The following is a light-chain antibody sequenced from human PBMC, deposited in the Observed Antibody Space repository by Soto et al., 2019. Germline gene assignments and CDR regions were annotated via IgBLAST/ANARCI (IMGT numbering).Light chain of an antibody. Sequence: ERVMTQSPATLSVSPGERATLSCRASQSISSYYLAWYQQKPGQAPRLLISGTSSRATGIPDRFSGSGSGTDFTLTISRLEPEDIALYYCQQHGSSPRTFGQGTKVDIK. CDR3: QQHGSSPRT. J-gene: IGKJ1*01. CDR1: QSISSYY. V-gene: IGKV3-20*01. CDR2: GTS.